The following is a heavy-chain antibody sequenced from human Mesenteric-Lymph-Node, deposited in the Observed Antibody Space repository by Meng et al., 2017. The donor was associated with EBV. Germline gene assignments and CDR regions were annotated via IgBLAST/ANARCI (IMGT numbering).Heavy chain of an antibody. CDR2: IYHTGTT. V-gene: IGHV4-30-2*01. Sequence: PQLQEAGSRLVKPSQTLSLTCAVVGGSLSSGGYSWNWIRQTPGRGLEWIGYIYHTGTTYYNPSLKSRVTMSVDRSTNQFSLWLKSVTAADTAIYYCARAGAYYDVLTGFDYWGQGTLVTVSS. CDR1: GGSLSSGGYS. CDR3: ARAGAYYDVLTGFDY. J-gene: IGHJ4*02. D-gene: IGHD3-9*01.